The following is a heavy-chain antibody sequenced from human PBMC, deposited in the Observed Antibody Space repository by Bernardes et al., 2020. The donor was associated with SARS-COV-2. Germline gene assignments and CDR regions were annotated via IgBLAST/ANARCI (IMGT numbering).Heavy chain of an antibody. V-gene: IGHV3-9*01. CDR1: GFNFDDYA. J-gene: IGHJ3*02. CDR2: ISWNSDDI. D-gene: IGHD6-13*01. CDR3: ARDIPLVREADDAFDI. Sequence: GGSLRLSCVASGFNFDDYAMHWVRQVPGKGLEWVSAISWNSDDIGYADSVKGRFTISRDNAKKSLYLQMDSVRPDDTAVYYCARDIPLVREADDAFDIWGQGTMVTVSS.